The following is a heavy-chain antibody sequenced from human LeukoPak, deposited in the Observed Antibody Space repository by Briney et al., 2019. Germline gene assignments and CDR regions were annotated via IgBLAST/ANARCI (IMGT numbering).Heavy chain of an antibody. D-gene: IGHD2-15*01. CDR3: ARVARASGGSCYDY. Sequence: GASVKVSCKASGYTFTSYGISWVRQAPGQGLEWMGWISAYNGNTNYAQKLQGRVTMTTDTSTSTAYMEPRSLRSDDTAVYYCARVARASGGSCYDYWGQGTLVTVSS. V-gene: IGHV1-18*01. CDR2: ISAYNGNT. CDR1: GYTFTSYG. J-gene: IGHJ4*02.